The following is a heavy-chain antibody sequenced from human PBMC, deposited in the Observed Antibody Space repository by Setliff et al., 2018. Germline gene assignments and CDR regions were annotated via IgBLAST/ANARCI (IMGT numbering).Heavy chain of an antibody. D-gene: IGHD3-10*01. CDR2: MYYSGST. CDR3: ARHLLVQGTYHFDY. J-gene: IGHJ4*02. CDR1: GGSISSGSYY. Sequence: SETLSLTCSVSGGSISSGSYYWGWIRQSPGKGLEWIGSMYYSGSTYYNPSLKGRVTLSVDTAKNQFSLKLTSMTAADTAVYFCARHLLVQGTYHFDYWGQGSLVTVSS. V-gene: IGHV4-39*01.